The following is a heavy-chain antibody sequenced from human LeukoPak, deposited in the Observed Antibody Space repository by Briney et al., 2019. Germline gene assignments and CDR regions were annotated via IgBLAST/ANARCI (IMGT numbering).Heavy chain of an antibody. CDR2: IFYCGSI. V-gene: IGHV4-61*01. D-gene: IGHD2-15*01. J-gene: IGHJ6*02. Sequence: SETLSLTCTVSGGSVSSGSYYWSWIRQPPGKGLGWIGYIFYCGSIIYNPSLKSRVTISIDTSKKKLSLKLSSVTAADTAVYYCARAHLTLETYCSGGSCYRFHPSYGMDVWGQGTTVTVSS. CDR3: ARAHLTLETYCSGGSCYRFHPSYGMDV. CDR1: GGSVSSGSYY.